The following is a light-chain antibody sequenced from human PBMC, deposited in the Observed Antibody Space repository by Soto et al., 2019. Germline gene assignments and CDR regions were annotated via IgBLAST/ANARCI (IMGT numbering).Light chain of an antibody. CDR3: QVWDSISDPLV. V-gene: IGLV3-21*04. Sequence: SYELTQPPSVSVAPGKTARITCGGNNIGSKSVHWYQQKPGQAPVLVIYYDSDRPSGIPERFSGSNSANTATLTISRVEAGHEADYYCQVWDSISDPLVFGGGTKVTVL. J-gene: IGLJ2*01. CDR2: YDS. CDR1: NIGSKS.